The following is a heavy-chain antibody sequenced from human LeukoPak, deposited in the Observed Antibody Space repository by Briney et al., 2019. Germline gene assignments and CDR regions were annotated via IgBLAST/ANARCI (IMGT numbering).Heavy chain of an antibody. V-gene: IGHV3-15*07. CDR2: VKNRGDGRTT. Sequence: GGSLRLSCVVSTFTKAWMNWVRQAPGKGLEWVGRVKNRGDGRTTDYAAPVKGRFTTSRDDSKRTVYLQMNSLKTEDTAVYFCTTEYYGGLDYWGQGTLVTVSS. D-gene: IGHD3-16*01. J-gene: IGHJ4*02. CDR1: TFTKAW. CDR3: TTEYYGGLDY.